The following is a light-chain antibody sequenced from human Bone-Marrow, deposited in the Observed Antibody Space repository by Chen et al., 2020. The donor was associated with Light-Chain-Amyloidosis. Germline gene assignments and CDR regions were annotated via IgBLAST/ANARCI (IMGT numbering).Light chain of an antibody. V-gene: IGKV3-20*01. CDR2: GAS. J-gene: IGKJ2*01. CDR1: QSVDSSY. CDR3: QQYGSSPYT. Sequence: ILWTLSPVTLSLSQGDRAILSRRASQSVDSSYFAWYQQRPGQVPRLLIHGASSRATGIPDRFSGGGSGTDFTLTISRLEHEDFAVYYCQQYGSSPYTFGQGTKLEIK.